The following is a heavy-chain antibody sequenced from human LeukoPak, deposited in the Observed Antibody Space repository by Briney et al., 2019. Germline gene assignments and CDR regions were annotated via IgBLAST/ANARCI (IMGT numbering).Heavy chain of an antibody. Sequence: GGSLRLSCAASGFTFSSYAMSWVRQAPGKGLEWVSAISGSGGSTYYADSVKGRFTISRDNSKNTLYLRMNSLRAEDTAVYYCAKEGRSTSWDYYYGMDVWGQGTTVTVSS. D-gene: IGHD2-2*01. V-gene: IGHV3-23*01. CDR1: GFTFSSYA. CDR2: ISGSGGST. CDR3: AKEGRSTSWDYYYGMDV. J-gene: IGHJ6*02.